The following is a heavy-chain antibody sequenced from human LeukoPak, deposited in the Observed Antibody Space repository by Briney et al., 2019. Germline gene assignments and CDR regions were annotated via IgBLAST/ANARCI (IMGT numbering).Heavy chain of an antibody. CDR2: IYPGDSDT. Sequence: GESLKISCKGSGYSFTSYWIGWVRQMPGKGLEWMGIIYPGDSDTRYSPSFQGQVTISADKSISTAYLQWSSLKASDTAMYYSARHAYCSSTSCYTPFDYWGQGTLVTVSS. V-gene: IGHV5-51*01. D-gene: IGHD2-2*02. CDR1: GYSFTSYW. CDR3: ARHAYCSSTSCYTPFDY. J-gene: IGHJ4*02.